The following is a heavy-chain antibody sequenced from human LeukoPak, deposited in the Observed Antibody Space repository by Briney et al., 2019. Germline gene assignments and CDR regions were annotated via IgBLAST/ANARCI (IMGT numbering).Heavy chain of an antibody. V-gene: IGHV4-59*01. CDR3: ARFGPRRMDGYNYFDY. D-gene: IGHD5-24*01. CDR1: GGSISSYY. J-gene: IGHJ4*02. Sequence: SETLSLTCTVSGGSISSYYWSWIRQPPGKGLEWIGYIYYSGSTNYNPSLKSRVTISVDTSKNQFSLKLSSVTAADTAVYYCARFGPRRMDGYNYFDYWGQGTLVTVSS. CDR2: IYYSGST.